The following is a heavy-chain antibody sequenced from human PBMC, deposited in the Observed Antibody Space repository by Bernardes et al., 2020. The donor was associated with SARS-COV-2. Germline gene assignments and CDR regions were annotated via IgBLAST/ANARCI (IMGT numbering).Heavy chain of an antibody. CDR2: FAPEDGET. J-gene: IGHJ6*02. CDR3: ATDQRYYDILTGRTYYYGMDV. D-gene: IGHD3-9*01. V-gene: IGHV1-24*01. CDR1: GYTLTALS. Sequence: ASVKVSCKVSGYTLTALSMHWVRQAPGQGLEWMGGFAPEDGETIYAQKFQGRVTMTEDTSTDTAYMELSSLRSEDTAVYYCATDQRYYDILTGRTYYYGMDVWGQGTTVTVSS.